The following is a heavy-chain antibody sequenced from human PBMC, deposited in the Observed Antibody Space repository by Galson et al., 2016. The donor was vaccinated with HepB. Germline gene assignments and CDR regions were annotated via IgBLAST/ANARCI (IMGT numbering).Heavy chain of an antibody. CDR2: TCYKSKWHN. J-gene: IGHJ2*01. D-gene: IGHD2-15*01. V-gene: IGHV6-1*01. CDR3: ARGETAPATDWYFDL. Sequence: CAISGDSVSSNSAAWNWIRQPPSRGLEWLGRTCYKSKWHNDYAPSVKSRITINPDTSKNLFSLQLHSGTPEDTAVYYCARGETAPATDWYFDLWGRGTLVTVSS. CDR1: GDSVSSNSAA.